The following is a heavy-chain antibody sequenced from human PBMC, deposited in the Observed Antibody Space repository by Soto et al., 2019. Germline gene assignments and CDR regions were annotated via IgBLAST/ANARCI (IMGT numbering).Heavy chain of an antibody. D-gene: IGHD3-16*01. CDR1: GFTFSSYG. V-gene: IGHV3-30*18. CDR2: ISYDGSNK. CDR3: AKDGLLWITRGELKFDP. Sequence: PGGSLRLSCAASGFTFSSYGMHWVRQAPGKGLEWVAVISYDGSNKYYADSVKGRFTISRDNSKNTLYLQMNSLRAEDTAVYYCAKDGLLWITRGELKFDPWGQGT. J-gene: IGHJ5*02.